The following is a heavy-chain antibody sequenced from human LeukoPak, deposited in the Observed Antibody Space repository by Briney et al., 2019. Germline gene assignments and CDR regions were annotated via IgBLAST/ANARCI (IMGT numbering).Heavy chain of an antibody. J-gene: IGHJ4*02. D-gene: IGHD4-17*01. CDR1: GFTVSSNY. Sequence: GGSLRLSCAASGFTVSSNYMGWVRQAPGKGLEWVSVIYSGGTTYYADSMKGKFTISRDNSKNTLYLQMNRLRAEDTAVYYCAREYGDYVYYWGQGTLVTVSS. CDR3: AREYGDYVYY. CDR2: IYSGGTT. V-gene: IGHV3-66*01.